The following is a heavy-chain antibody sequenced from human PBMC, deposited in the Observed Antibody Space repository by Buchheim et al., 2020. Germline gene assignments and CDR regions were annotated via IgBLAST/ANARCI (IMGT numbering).Heavy chain of an antibody. V-gene: IGHV4-34*01. D-gene: IGHD1-26*01. J-gene: IGHJ4*02. CDR3: AGRGDY. CDR2: INHNGGT. Sequence: QVQLQQWGAGLLKPSETLSLTCAVYGESFSSYYWSWIRQPPGKGLEWIGEINHNGGTNYNPSLKSRVTISVDTSKNQFFLRLGSVTAADTAVYYCAGRGDYWGQGTL. CDR1: GESFSSYY.